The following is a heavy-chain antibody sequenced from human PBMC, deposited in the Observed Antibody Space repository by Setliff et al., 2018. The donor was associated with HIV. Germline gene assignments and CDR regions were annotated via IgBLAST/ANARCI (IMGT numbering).Heavy chain of an antibody. CDR3: AAYRGADRGYYYYMDV. J-gene: IGHJ6*03. Sequence: SETLSLTCTVSGGSISSYYWSWIRQPPGKGLEWIGYIYYSGSTNYNPSLKSRVTISVDTSKNQSSLKLSSVTAADTAVYYCAAYRGADRGYYYYMDVWGKGTTVTVSS. CDR1: GGSISSYY. V-gene: IGHV4-59*08. CDR2: IYYSGST. D-gene: IGHD4-4*01.